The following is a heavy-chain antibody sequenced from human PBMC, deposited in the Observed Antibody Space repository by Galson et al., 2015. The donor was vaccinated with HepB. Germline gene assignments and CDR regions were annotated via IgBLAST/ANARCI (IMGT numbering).Heavy chain of an antibody. J-gene: IGHJ4*02. CDR3: AKDMGHYYGSGSYLDY. CDR1: GFTFDDYA. Sequence: SLRLSCAASGFTFDDYAMHWVRQAPGKGLEWVSGITWNSGYIGYADSVKGRFTISRDNAKNSLYLQMNSLRAEDTALYYCAKDMGHYYGSGSYLDYWGQGTLVTVSS. CDR2: ITWNSGYI. D-gene: IGHD3-10*01. V-gene: IGHV3-9*01.